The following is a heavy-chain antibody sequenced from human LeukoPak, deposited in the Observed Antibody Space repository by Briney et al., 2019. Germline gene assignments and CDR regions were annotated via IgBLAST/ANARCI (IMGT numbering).Heavy chain of an antibody. V-gene: IGHV3-7*01. CDR2: IKQDGSEK. Sequence: GGSLRLPCAASGFTFSSYWMSWVRQAPGKGLEWVANIKQDGSEKYYVDSVKGRFTITRDNAKNSLYLQLNSLRAEDTAVYYCARDRGFWSGYYPAHYMDVWGKGTTVTVSS. D-gene: IGHD3-3*01. J-gene: IGHJ6*03. CDR1: GFTFSSYW. CDR3: ARDRGFWSGYYPAHYMDV.